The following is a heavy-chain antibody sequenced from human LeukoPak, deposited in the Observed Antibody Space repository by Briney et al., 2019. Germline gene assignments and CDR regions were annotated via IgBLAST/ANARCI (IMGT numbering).Heavy chain of an antibody. Sequence: SETLSLTCAVYGGSFSGCYWSWIRQPPGKGLEWIGEINHSGSTNYNPSLKSRVTISVDTSKNQFSLKLSSVTAADTAVYYCARSYYDFWSGYFGNYMDVWGKGTTVTVSS. D-gene: IGHD3-3*01. CDR1: GGSFSGCY. CDR2: INHSGST. J-gene: IGHJ6*03. CDR3: ARSYYDFWSGYFGNYMDV. V-gene: IGHV4-34*01.